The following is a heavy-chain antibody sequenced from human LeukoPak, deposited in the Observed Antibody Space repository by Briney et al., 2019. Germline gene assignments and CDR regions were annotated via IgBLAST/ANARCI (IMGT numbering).Heavy chain of an antibody. J-gene: IGHJ4*02. CDR2: IYYSGST. CDR1: GGSISSSSYY. D-gene: IGHD5-18*01. Sequence: SETLSLTCTVSGGSISSSSYYWGWIRQPPGKGLEWIGSIYYSGSTYYNPCLKSRVTISVDTSKNQFSLKLSSVTAADTAVYYCATELQLWPRVFDYWGQGTLVTVSS. CDR3: ATELQLWPRVFDY. V-gene: IGHV4-39*01.